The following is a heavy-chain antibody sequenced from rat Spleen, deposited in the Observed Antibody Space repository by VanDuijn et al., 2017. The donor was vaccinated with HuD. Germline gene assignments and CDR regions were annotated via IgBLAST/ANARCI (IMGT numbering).Heavy chain of an antibody. CDR3: TRATMMVITPAY. CDR2: ITNTGGST. CDR1: GFTFNNYW. D-gene: IGHD1-12*03. Sequence: EVQLVESGGGLVQPGRSLKLSCVASGFTFNNYWMTWIRQAPGKGLEWVASITNTGGSTYYPDSVKGRFTISRDNAKSTLYLQMNSLRSEDTATYYCTRATMMVITPAYWGQGVMVTVSS. V-gene: IGHV5-31*01. J-gene: IGHJ2*01.